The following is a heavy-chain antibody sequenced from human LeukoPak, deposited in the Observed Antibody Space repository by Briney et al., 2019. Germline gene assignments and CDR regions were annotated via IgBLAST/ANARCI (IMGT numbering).Heavy chain of an antibody. V-gene: IGHV4-59*01. CDR1: GGSISSYY. D-gene: IGHD6-13*01. J-gene: IGHJ5*02. CDR3: AGEYGGSSWFDP. CDR2: IYYSGST. Sequence: PSETLSLTCTVSGGSISSYYWSWIRQPPGKGLEWIGYIYYSGSTNYNPSLKSRVTISVDTSKNQFSLKLSSVTAADTAVYYCAGEYGGSSWFDPWGQGTLVTVSS.